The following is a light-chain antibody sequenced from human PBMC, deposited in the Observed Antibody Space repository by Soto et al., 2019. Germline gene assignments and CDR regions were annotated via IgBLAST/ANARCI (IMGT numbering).Light chain of an antibody. V-gene: IGLV1-40*01. CDR1: SSNLGAGYE. CDR3: QAYDSSLSGYV. CDR2: ENN. J-gene: IGLJ1*01. Sequence: QSVLTQPPSVSEAPGQRVTISCTGSSSNLGAGYEEHWYQQVPGTAPKRLIYENNNRPSGVPDRFSGSKSGTSASLSITGLQAEDEYEYYCQAYDSSLSGYVFGTGTKLTVL.